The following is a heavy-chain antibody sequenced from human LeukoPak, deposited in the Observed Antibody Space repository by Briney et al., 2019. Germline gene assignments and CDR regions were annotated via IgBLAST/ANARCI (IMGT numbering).Heavy chain of an antibody. CDR3: ARDTGYAFDI. CDR1: GFTFSDYY. CDR2: ISSSSSYT. V-gene: IGHV3-11*06. D-gene: IGHD3-10*01. J-gene: IGHJ3*02. Sequence: PGGSLRLSCAASGFTFSDYYMSWIRQAPGKGLEWVSYISSSSSYTNYADSVKGRFTISIDNAKNSLLLQMNGLRDEDTAAYYCARDTGYAFDIWGQGTMVTVSS.